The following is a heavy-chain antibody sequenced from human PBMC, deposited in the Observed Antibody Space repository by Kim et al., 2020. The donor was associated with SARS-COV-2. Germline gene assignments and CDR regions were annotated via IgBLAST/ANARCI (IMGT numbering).Heavy chain of an antibody. CDR3: AKDKPGRIWRSWFDP. V-gene: IGHV3-9*01. D-gene: IGHD2-15*01. Sequence: ADSVKGRFTISRDNAKKSLYLEMNSLRTEDTALYYCAKDKPGRIWRSWFDPWGQGTLVTVSS. J-gene: IGHJ5*02.